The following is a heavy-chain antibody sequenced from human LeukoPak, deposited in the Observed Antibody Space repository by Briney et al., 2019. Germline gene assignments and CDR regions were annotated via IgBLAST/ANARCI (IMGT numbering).Heavy chain of an antibody. J-gene: IGHJ4*02. Sequence: SETLSLTCAVYGGSFSGYYWSWIRQPPGKGLEWIGEINHSGSTNYNPSLKSLVTISVDTSKNQFSLKLSSVTAADTAVYYCAGYNRVLRHWGQGTLVTVSS. CDR2: INHSGST. CDR1: GGSFSGYY. CDR3: AGYNRVLRH. V-gene: IGHV4-34*01. D-gene: IGHD5-24*01.